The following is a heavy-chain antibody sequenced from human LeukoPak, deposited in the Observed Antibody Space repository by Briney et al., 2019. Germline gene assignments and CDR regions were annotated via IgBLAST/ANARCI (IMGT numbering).Heavy chain of an antibody. CDR2: ISYDGSNK. D-gene: IGHD6-13*01. V-gene: IGHV3-30*18. CDR1: GFTFSSYG. Sequence: PGRSRRLSCAASGFTFSSYGMHWVRQAPGKGLEWVAVISYDGSNKYYADSVKGRFTISRDNSKNTLYLQMNSLRAEDTAVYYCAKDVGTAAAGTAEFDYWGQGTLVTVSS. J-gene: IGHJ4*02. CDR3: AKDVGTAAAGTAEFDY.